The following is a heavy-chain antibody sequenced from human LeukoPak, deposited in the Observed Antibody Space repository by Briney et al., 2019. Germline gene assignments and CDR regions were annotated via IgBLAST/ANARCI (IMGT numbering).Heavy chain of an antibody. CDR3: ARVGGLDTAMVDHFDY. J-gene: IGHJ4*02. D-gene: IGHD5-18*01. CDR2: IYYSGST. V-gene: IGHV4-59*01. CDR1: GGSISSYY. Sequence: PSETLSLTCTVSGGSISSYYWSWIRQPPGKGLEWIGYIYYSGSTNYNPSLKSRVTISVDTSKNQFSLKLSSVTVADTAVYYCARVGGLDTAMVDHFDYWGQGTLVTVSS.